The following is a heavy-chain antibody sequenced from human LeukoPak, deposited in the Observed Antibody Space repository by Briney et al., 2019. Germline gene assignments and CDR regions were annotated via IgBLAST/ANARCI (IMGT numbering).Heavy chain of an antibody. J-gene: IGHJ4*02. CDR1: GGSFIGYY. D-gene: IGHD3-22*01. CDR2: INHSGST. Sequence: SETLSLTCAVYGGSFIGYYWSWIRQPPGKGLEWIGEINHSGSTNYNPSLKSRVTISVDTSKNQFSLKLSSVTAADTAVYYCARGIPRGHYYDSSGYRFDYWGQGTLVTVSS. V-gene: IGHV4-34*01. CDR3: ARGIPRGHYYDSSGYRFDY.